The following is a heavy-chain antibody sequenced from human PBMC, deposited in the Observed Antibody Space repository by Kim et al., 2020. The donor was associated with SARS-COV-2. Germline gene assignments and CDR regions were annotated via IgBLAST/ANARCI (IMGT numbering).Heavy chain of an antibody. V-gene: IGHV3-7*01. Sequence: GGSLRLSCAASGFTFSSYWMSWVRQAPGKGLEWVANIKQDGSEKYYVDSVKGRFTISRDNAKNSLYLQMNSLRAEDTAVYYCAKGGSYPPLLHYFDYWGQGTLVTVSS. CDR3: AKGGSYPPLLHYFDY. D-gene: IGHD1-26*01. CDR1: GFTFSSYW. CDR2: IKQDGSEK. J-gene: IGHJ4*02.